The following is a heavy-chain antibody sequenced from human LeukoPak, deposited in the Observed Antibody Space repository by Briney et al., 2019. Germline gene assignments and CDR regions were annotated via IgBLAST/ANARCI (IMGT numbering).Heavy chain of an antibody. CDR1: GFTFSSYW. J-gene: IGHJ5*02. CDR2: INSDGSTT. CDR3: AILTGIAAAA. Sequence: GGSLRLSCVASGFTFSSYWMHWVRHAPGKGLVWVSRINSDGSTTTYADSVKGRFTISRDNAKNTLYLQMNSLRAEDTAIYYCAILTGIAAAAWGQGTLATVSS. D-gene: IGHD6-13*01. V-gene: IGHV3-74*01.